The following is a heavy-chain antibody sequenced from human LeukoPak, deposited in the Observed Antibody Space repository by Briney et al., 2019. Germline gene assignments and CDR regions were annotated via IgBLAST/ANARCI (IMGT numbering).Heavy chain of an antibody. V-gene: IGHV4-34*01. CDR3: ARSNGGSCYAN. Sequence: SETLSLTCAVYGGSFSGYYWSWIRQPPGKGLEWIGEINHSGSTNYNPSLKSRVTISVDTSKNQFSLKLSSVTAADTAVYYCARSNGGSCYANWGQGTLVTVSS. CDR2: INHSGST. CDR1: GGSFSGYY. J-gene: IGHJ4*02. D-gene: IGHD2-15*01.